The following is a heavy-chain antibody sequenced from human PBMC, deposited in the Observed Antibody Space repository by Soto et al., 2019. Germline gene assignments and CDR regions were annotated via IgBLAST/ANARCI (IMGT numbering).Heavy chain of an antibody. CDR1: GTSISSTNYY. Sequence: PSETLSLTCTVSGTSISSTNYYWSWIRQSPGKGLEWIAFISYSGSTYYSASLQSRVTMSVDTSKNTLYLQMNSLRAEDTAVYYCAKGPTYYDILTGYYNGFDYWGQGTLVTVSS. V-gene: IGHV4-30-4*02. CDR3: AKGPTYYDILTGYYNGFDY. CDR2: ISYSGST. J-gene: IGHJ4*02. D-gene: IGHD3-9*01.